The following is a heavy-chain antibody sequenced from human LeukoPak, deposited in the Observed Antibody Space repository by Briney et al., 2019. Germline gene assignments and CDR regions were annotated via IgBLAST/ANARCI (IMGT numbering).Heavy chain of an antibody. Sequence: ASVKVSCKASGYTFTSYYMHWVRRAPGQGLEWMGIINPSGGSTSYAQKFQGRVTMTRDTSTSTVYMELSSLRSEDTAVYYCARELKGYCSGGSCYRYYFDYWGQGTLVTVSS. V-gene: IGHV1-46*01. CDR3: ARELKGYCSGGSCYRYYFDY. J-gene: IGHJ4*02. D-gene: IGHD2-15*01. CDR2: INPSGGST. CDR1: GYTFTSYY.